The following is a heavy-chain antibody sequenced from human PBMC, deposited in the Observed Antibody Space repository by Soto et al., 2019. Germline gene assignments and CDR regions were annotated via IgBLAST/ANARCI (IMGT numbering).Heavy chain of an antibody. CDR2: VNPHSGAT. Sequence: QAHLVQSGAEVKKPGASVRVSCKASGYRFTDHYIHWVRQAHGQGLEWMGWVNPHSGATKIAQKFQGSVTMTSDTSITTAYMELSRLKSDDTAVYYCARPPNPWEPYAFHIWGHGTLVTVSS. D-gene: IGHD1-26*01. V-gene: IGHV1-2*04. CDR1: GYRFTDHY. J-gene: IGHJ3*02. CDR3: ARPPNPWEPYAFHI.